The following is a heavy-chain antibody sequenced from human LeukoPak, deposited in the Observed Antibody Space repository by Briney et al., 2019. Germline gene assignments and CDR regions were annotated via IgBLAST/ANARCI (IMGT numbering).Heavy chain of an antibody. CDR3: ARDVDMITFGGVIAKTVGAFDI. Sequence: SETLSLTCTVSGGSISSSTYYWGWIRQPPGKGLEWIGSIYYSGSTYYNPSLKSRVTISVDTSKNQFSLKLSSVTAADTAVYYCARDVDMITFGGVIAKTVGAFDIWGQGTMVTVSS. D-gene: IGHD3-16*02. J-gene: IGHJ3*02. V-gene: IGHV4-39*07. CDR2: IYYSGST. CDR1: GGSISSSTYY.